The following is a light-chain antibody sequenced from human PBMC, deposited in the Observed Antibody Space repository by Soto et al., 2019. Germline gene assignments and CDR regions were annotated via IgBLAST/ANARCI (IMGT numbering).Light chain of an antibody. CDR3: QQYNNWPPYT. CDR1: QNIGSS. V-gene: IGKV3-15*01. Sequence: EVGMTLSPATRAAYTGERVILSCRASQNIGSSLAWYQQRPGQAPRLLMYGASTRATGTPARFSGSGSATDFTLTISSLQSEDFAVYYCQQYNNWPPYTFGQGTKVDIK. CDR2: GAS. J-gene: IGKJ2*01.